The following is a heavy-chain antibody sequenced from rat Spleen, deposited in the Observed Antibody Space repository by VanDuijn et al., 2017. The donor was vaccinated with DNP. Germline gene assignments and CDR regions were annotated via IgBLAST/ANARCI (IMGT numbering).Heavy chain of an antibody. J-gene: IGHJ4*01. V-gene: IGHV2-63*01. CDR2: MWYDGDT. CDR1: GFSLTSYS. Sequence: QVQLKESGPGLVQPSETLSLTCTVSGFSLTSYSVSWVRQPSGKGPEWMGRMWYDGDTAYNSALKSRLSISRDTSKNQVFLKMNSLQADDTGTYYCTREATTDANYYAMDAWGQGTSVTVSS. D-gene: IGHD1-6*01. CDR3: TREATTDANYYAMDA.